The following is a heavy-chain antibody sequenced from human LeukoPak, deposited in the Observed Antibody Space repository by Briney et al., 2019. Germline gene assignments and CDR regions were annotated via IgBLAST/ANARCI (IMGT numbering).Heavy chain of an antibody. CDR1: GGSISSYY. CDR3: VTHTNCSENSCFTNWFDP. D-gene: IGHD2-2*01. Sequence: SETLSLTCTVSGGSISSYYWSWIRQPAGKGLEWIGRIYTSGSTNYNPSLKSRVTISVDRSKNQFSLKLTSMTAEDTAVYYCVTHTNCSENSCFTNWFDPWGRGTLVTVSS. CDR2: IYTSGST. J-gene: IGHJ5*02. V-gene: IGHV4-4*07.